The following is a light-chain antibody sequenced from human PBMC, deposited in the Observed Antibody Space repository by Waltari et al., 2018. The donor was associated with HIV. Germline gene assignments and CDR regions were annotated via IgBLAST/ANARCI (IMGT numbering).Light chain of an antibody. CDR2: VDT. V-gene: IGLV1-40*01. CDR1: SSNIGTNHD. J-gene: IGLJ2*01. Sequence: QSVLTQPPSVSGAPGQRVTISCTGSSSNIGTNHDVHWYQQLPGTAPKLLIYVDTNRPSEIPARFSGSKSGTSASLTITGLQAEDEADYYCQSYDSSLGVVFGGGTKLTVL. CDR3: QSYDSSLGVV.